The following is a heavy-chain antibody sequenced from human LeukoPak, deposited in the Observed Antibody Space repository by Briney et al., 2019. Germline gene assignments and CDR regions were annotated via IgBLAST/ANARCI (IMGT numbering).Heavy chain of an antibody. CDR2: ISSSSSYI. CDR3: ARAGFGELLGDFDY. Sequence: GGSLTLSCAASGFTFSSYAMTWVRQAPGKVLEWISSISSSSSYIYYADSVKGRFTISRDNAKNSLYLQMNSLRAEDTAVYYCARAGFGELLGDFDYWGQGTLVTVSS. D-gene: IGHD3-10*01. V-gene: IGHV3-21*01. J-gene: IGHJ4*02. CDR1: GFTFSSYA.